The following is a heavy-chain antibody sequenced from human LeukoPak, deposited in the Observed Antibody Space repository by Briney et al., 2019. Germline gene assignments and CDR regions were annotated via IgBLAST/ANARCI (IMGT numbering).Heavy chain of an antibody. CDR3: ARDSGTSGEVKFDP. J-gene: IGHJ5*02. CDR1: GGSVNSYY. CDR2: IYDGGST. D-gene: IGHD3-10*01. V-gene: IGHV4-4*07. Sequence: SETLSLTCTVSGGSVNSYYLSWIRQPAGKTLEWIGRIYDGGSTDYNPSLKSRVTMSVDTSKNQISLKLKSVTAADTAVYYCARDSGTSGEVKFDPWGQGALVTVSS.